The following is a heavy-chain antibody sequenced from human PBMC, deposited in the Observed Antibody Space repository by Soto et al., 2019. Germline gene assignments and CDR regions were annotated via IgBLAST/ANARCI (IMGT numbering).Heavy chain of an antibody. CDR2: IYYSGST. D-gene: IGHD6-19*01. J-gene: IGHJ4*02. CDR1: GGSISRGGYY. Sequence: QVQLQESGPGLVKPSQTLSLTCTVSGGSISRGGYYWSWIRQHPGKGLEWIGYIYYSGSTQYHPSLESRVTISADTSKNQFSLKLSSVTAADTAVYYCARDPGGWLLDYWGQGTLVTVSS. CDR3: ARDPGGWLLDY. V-gene: IGHV4-31*03.